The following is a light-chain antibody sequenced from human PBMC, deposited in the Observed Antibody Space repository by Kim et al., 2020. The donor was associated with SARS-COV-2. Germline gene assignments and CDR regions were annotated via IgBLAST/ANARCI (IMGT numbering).Light chain of an antibody. CDR1: SSDVGGYNY. Sequence: GQSITISCTGTSSDVGGYNYVSWYQQHSGKGPKLMIYDVSNRPSGVSNRFSGSKSGNTASLTISGLQAEDEADYYCSSYTSSNTWVFGGGTQLTVL. V-gene: IGLV2-14*03. CDR2: DVS. CDR3: SSYTSSNTWV. J-gene: IGLJ3*02.